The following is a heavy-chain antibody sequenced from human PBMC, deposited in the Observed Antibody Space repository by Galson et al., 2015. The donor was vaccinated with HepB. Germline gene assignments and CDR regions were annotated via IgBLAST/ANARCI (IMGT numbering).Heavy chain of an antibody. CDR2: ISSSSSYI. CDR3: ARPSMVRGGVAPDY. D-gene: IGHD3-10*01. CDR1: GFTFSSYS. V-gene: IGHV3-21*01. J-gene: IGHJ4*02. Sequence: SLRLSCAASGFTFSSYSMNWVRQAPGKGLEWVSSISSSSSYIYYADSVKGRFTISRDNAKNSLYLQMNSLRAEDTAVYYCARPSMVRGGVAPDYWGQGTLVTVSS.